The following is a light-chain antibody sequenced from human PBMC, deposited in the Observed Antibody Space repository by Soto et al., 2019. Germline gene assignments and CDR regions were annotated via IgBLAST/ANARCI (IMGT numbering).Light chain of an antibody. CDR1: ETINNW. CDR2: DAS. V-gene: IGKV1-5*01. Sequence: DIQVTQSPSTLSASVGDRVTITCRASETINNWLAWYQQKPGKAPNLLIYDASSLASGVPSRFSGSASGTDFFLTISNLQPDDFANYYCQQYTSYSWTFGQGTKVEIK. J-gene: IGKJ1*01. CDR3: QQYTSYSWT.